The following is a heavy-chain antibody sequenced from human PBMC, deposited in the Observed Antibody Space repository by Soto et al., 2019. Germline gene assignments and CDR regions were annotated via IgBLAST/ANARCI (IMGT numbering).Heavy chain of an antibody. V-gene: IGHV3-48*02. J-gene: IGHJ4*02. D-gene: IGHD3-22*01. CDR3: ARDPYYYDNSGYYPKDY. CDR2: ISSDGSSI. CDR1: GFTFSNYN. Sequence: GWSLRLSCAASGFTFSNYNMNWVRQAPGEGLEWVSFISSDGSSIRYADSVKGRFTISRDNAKNSLYLQMNSLRDEDTAVYYCARDPYYYDNSGYYPKDYWGQGTLVTVSS.